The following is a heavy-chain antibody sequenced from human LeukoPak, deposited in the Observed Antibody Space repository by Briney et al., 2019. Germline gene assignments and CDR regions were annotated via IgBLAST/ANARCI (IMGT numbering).Heavy chain of an antibody. J-gene: IGHJ4*02. CDR1: GYTFTGYY. V-gene: IGHV1-2*02. CDR3: VTFDSSGYYFDY. CDR2: INPNSGGT. D-gene: IGHD3-22*01. Sequence: ASVKVSCKASGYTFTGYYMHWARQAPGQGLEWMGWINPNSGGTNYAQKFQGRVTMTRDTSISTAYMELSRLRSDDTAVYYCVTFDSSGYYFDYWGQGTLVTVSS.